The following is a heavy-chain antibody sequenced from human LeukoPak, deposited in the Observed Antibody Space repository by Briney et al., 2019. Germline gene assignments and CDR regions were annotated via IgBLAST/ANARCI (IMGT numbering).Heavy chain of an antibody. V-gene: IGHV1-69*04. D-gene: IGHD4/OR15-4a*01. CDR1: GGTFSSYA. CDR2: IIPILGIA. J-gene: IGHJ4*02. CDR3: ARARTMVYGDYSDY. Sequence: SVKVSCKASGGTFSSYAISWVRQAPGQGLEWMGRIIPILGIANYAQKLQGRVTITADKSTSTAYMELSSLRSEDTAVYYCARARTMVYGDYSDYWGQGTLVTVSS.